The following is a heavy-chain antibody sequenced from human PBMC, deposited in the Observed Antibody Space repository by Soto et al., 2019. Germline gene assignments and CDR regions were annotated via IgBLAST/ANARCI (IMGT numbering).Heavy chain of an antibody. J-gene: IGHJ6*02. D-gene: IGHD2-2*01. CDR3: ARSGDIVVVPAASGMDV. Sequence: GESLKISCKGSGYSFTSYWIGWVRQMSGKGLEWMGIIYPGDSDTRYSPSFQGQVTISADKSISTAYLQWSSLKASDTAMYYCARSGDIVVVPAASGMDVWGQGTTVTSP. CDR1: GYSFTSYW. V-gene: IGHV5-51*01. CDR2: IYPGDSDT.